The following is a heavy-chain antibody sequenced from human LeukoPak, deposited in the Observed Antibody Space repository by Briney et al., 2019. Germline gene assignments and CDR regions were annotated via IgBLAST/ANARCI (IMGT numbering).Heavy chain of an antibody. CDR3: ARLVGATGWDY. Sequence: GGSLRLSCAASGFTFSSYSMNWVRQAPGKGLEWVSYISSSSSTIYYADSVKGRFTISRDNAKNSLYLQMNSLRAEDMAVYYCARLVGATGWDYWGQGTLVTVSS. J-gene: IGHJ4*02. V-gene: IGHV3-48*04. CDR1: GFTFSSYS. CDR2: ISSSSSTI. D-gene: IGHD1-26*01.